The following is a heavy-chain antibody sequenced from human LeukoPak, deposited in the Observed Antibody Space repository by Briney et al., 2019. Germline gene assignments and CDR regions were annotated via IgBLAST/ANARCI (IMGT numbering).Heavy chain of an antibody. CDR3: AKVPRWLQPFDY. D-gene: IGHD5-24*01. V-gene: IGHV3-23*01. CDR1: GFTFSSYA. Sequence: PGGSLRLSCATSGFTFSSYAMSWVRQAPGKGLEWVSAISSSGGSTYYADSVKGRFTISRDNSKNTLYLRMNSLRAEDTAVYYCAKVPRWLQPFDYWGQGTLVTVSS. J-gene: IGHJ4*02. CDR2: ISSSGGST.